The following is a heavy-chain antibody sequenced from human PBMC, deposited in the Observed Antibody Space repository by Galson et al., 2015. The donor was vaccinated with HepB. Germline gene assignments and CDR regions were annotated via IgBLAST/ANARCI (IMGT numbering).Heavy chain of an antibody. V-gene: IGHV3-15*01. CDR2: IRSITDGGTT. Sequence: SLRLSCAASGFTFSNVWMKWVRQAPGKGLEWVGRIRSITDGGTTDYAAPVRGRFIISRDGSKNTLYLQMNSLKTEDTAVYYCSTRDYWGQGTLVTVSS. CDR1: GFTFSNVW. J-gene: IGHJ4*02. CDR3: STRDY.